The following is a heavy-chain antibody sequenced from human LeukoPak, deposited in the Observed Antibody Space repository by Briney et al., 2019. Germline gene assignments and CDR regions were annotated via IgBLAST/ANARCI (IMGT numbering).Heavy chain of an antibody. CDR2: IIPIFGTA. J-gene: IGHJ6*03. CDR3: ARDNGAPDLDLGYYYMDV. V-gene: IGHV1-69*13. CDR1: GYTFTSYA. D-gene: IGHD7-27*01. Sequence: AASVKVSCKASGYTFTSYAISWVRQAPGQGLEWMGGIIPIFGTANYAQKFQGRVTITADESTSTAYMELSSLRSEDTAVYYCARDNGAPDLDLGYYYMDVWGKGTTVTVSS.